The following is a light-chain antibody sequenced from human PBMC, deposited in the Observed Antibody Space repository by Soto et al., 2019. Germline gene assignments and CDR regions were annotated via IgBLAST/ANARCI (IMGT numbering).Light chain of an antibody. CDR2: GAS. V-gene: IGKV3-15*01. J-gene: IGKJ4*01. CDR1: QSVSSN. Sequence: EIVLTQSPATLSVSPGERATLSCRASQSVSSNLAWYQQKPGQAPSLLIYGASTRATGVPARFSGSGSGTDFTLIISSLQSEDSAVYYCQQYDNWPLTFGGGTKVDIK. CDR3: QQYDNWPLT.